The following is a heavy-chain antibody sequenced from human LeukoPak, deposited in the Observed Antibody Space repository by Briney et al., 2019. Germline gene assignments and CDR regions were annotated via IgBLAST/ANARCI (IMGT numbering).Heavy chain of an antibody. V-gene: IGHV3-23*01. J-gene: IGHJ4*02. Sequence: GGSLRLSCAASGFTFSSYGMHWVRQAPGKGLEWVSAISGSGGSTYYADSVKGRFTISRDNSKNTLYLQMNSLRAEDTAVYYCAKDLRGVGSLDYWGQGTLVTVSS. CDR3: AKDLRGVGSLDY. D-gene: IGHD4-17*01. CDR2: ISGSGGST. CDR1: GFTFSSYG.